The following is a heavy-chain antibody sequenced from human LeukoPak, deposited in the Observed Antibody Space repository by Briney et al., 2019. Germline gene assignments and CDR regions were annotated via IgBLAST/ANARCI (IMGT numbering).Heavy chain of an antibody. CDR1: GFTFSSYT. J-gene: IGHJ4*02. D-gene: IGHD2-2*01. CDR3: AKASEYQLPEKFDY. V-gene: IGHV3-23*01. CDR2: ISGSGGST. Sequence: PGGSLRLSCAASGFTFSSYTMSWVRQAPGKGLEWVSAISGSGGSTYYADSVKGRFTISRDNSKNTLYLQMNSLRAEDTAVYYRAKASEYQLPEKFDYWGQGTLVTVSS.